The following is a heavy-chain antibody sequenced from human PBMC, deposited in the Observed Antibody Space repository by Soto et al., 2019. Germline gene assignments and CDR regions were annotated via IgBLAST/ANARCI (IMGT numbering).Heavy chain of an antibody. V-gene: IGHV4-30-2*01. CDR3: ARGQWELLAYYGMDV. CDR1: GDTISTGGYT. D-gene: IGHD1-26*01. J-gene: IGHJ6*02. CDR2: TYHSGNP. Sequence: PSETLSLTCDVSGDTISTGGYTWAWIRQPPGKALEWIGHTYHSGNPYYNPSLKSRVIISVDRSKNQFSLKVRSVTAADTAVYYCARGQWELLAYYGMDVWGQGTTVTVSS.